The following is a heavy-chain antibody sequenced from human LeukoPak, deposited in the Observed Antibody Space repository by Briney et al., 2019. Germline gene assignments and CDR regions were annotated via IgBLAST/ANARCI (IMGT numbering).Heavy chain of an antibody. CDR3: ARGGGYYYMDV. V-gene: IGHV4-4*02. CDR1: GGSISSSNW. Sequence: SGTLSLTCAVSGGSISSSNWWSWVRQPPGKGLEWIGEIYHSGSTNYNPSLKSRVTISVDTSKSQFSLKLSSVTAADTAVYYCARGGGYYYMDVWGKGATVTISS. J-gene: IGHJ6*03. CDR2: IYHSGST.